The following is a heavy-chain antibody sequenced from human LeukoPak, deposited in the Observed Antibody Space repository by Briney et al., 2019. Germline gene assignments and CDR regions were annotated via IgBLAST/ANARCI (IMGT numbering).Heavy chain of an antibody. CDR3: ARDLSATARACDY. V-gene: IGHV3-21*01. J-gene: IGHJ4*02. D-gene: IGHD1-26*01. CDR1: AFILSDYN. Sequence: GGCLRLSCAAYAFILSDYNMNWVRQAPGKGLEWVSFIAISGTYITYADSVKGRFTISRNNAKNSLYLQMNSLRAEDTAVYYCARDLSATARACDYWAQRPLVTVSS. CDR2: IAISGTYI.